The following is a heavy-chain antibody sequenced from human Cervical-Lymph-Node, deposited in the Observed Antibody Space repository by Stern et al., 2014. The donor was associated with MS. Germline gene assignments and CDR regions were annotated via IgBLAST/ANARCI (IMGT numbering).Heavy chain of an antibody. CDR1: GFTFTNAY. V-gene: IGHV3-15*01. J-gene: IGHJ4*02. CDR3: TTAGYSNPYLDS. D-gene: IGHD3-9*01. Sequence: EVQLLESGGGLVKPGGSLRLSCAASGFTFTNAYMTWVRQAPGKGLEWVGRIKSKIDGGTTAYAAPVKDRFTISRDDSINTLYLQMNSLKTEDTAVYYCTTAGYSNPYLDSWGQGTLVTVSS. CDR2: IKSKIDGGTT.